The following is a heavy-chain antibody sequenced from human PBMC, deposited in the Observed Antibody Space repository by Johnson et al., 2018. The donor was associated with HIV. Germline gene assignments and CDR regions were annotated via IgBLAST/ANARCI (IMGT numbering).Heavy chain of an antibody. CDR1: GFTFDDYA. Sequence: VQLVESGGGLVQPGRSLRLSCAASGFTFDDYAMHWVRQAPGKGLEWVSGISWNSGSIGYADSVKGRFTISRDNSKNTLYLQMNSLRAEDTAVYYCAKDREVEYQLYGEGAFDIWGQGTMETVSS. D-gene: IGHD2-2*01. V-gene: IGHV3-9*01. CDR3: AKDREVEYQLYGEGAFDI. J-gene: IGHJ3*02. CDR2: ISWNSGSI.